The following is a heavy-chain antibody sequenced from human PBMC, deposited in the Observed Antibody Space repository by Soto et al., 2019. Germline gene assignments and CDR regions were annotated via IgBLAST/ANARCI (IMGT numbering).Heavy chain of an antibody. CDR3: ARGGSSSLYWFDP. Sequence: QLQLQESGPGLVKPSETLSLTCTVSGGSISSDHYYWGWIRQSPGKGLEWIGIINNSGSTYYNLSLKSRVTISVDTPNNQFSLKLSSVTAADTAVYSCARGGSSSLYWFDPWGQGTLVTVSS. CDR2: INNSGST. D-gene: IGHD6-6*01. J-gene: IGHJ5*02. CDR1: GGSISSDHYY. V-gene: IGHV4-39*01.